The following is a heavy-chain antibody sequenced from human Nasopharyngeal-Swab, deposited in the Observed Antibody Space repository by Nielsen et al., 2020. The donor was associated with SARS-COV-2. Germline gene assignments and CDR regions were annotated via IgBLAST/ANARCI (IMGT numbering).Heavy chain of an antibody. CDR1: GYTFTSYG. V-gene: IGHV1-18*04. CDR2: ISAHNGNT. J-gene: IGHJ2*01. Sequence: ASVKVSCKASGYTFTSYGISWVRQAPGQGLEWMGWISAHNGNTNYAQKLQGRVTMTTDTSTSTAYMELRSLRSDDTAVYYCARDTGSGWSDWYFDLWGRGTLVTVSS. D-gene: IGHD6-19*01. CDR3: ARDTGSGWSDWYFDL.